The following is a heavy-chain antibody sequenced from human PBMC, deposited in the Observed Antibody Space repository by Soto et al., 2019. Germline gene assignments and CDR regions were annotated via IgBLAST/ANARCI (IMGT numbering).Heavy chain of an antibody. CDR1: GFTFSSYG. Sequence: PGGSLRLSCAASGFTFSSYGMHWVRQAPGKGLEWVAVISYDGSNKYYADSVKGRFTISRDNSKNTLYLQMNSLRAEDTAVYYCAKEGPPIRSQNDYGDYWEFDYWGQGTLVTVSS. CDR3: AKEGPPIRSQNDYGDYWEFDY. D-gene: IGHD4-17*01. CDR2: ISYDGSNK. J-gene: IGHJ4*02. V-gene: IGHV3-30*18.